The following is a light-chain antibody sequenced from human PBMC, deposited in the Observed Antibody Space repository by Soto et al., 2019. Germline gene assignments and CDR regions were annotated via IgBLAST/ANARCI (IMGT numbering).Light chain of an antibody. V-gene: IGKV3-20*01. CDR2: GAS. J-gene: IGKJ1*01. CDR3: QQYGSSPGT. CDR1: QSVSSSY. Sequence: EIVLTQSPGTLSLSPGERATLSCRASQSVSSSYLAWYQQKPGQDPRLLIYGASIRATGIPDRFSGSGSGTVFTLTISRLEPEDFAVYYCQQYGSSPGTFVQGTKVEIK.